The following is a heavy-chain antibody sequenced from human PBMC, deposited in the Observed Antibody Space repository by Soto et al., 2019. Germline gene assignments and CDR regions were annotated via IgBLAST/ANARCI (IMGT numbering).Heavy chain of an antibody. V-gene: IGHV3-23*01. J-gene: IGHJ4*02. CDR3: AKGNVVVTAKKYYFDY. Sequence: GGSLRLSCAASGFTFSSYAMSWVRQAPGKGLEWVSAISGSGGSTYYADSVKGRFTISRDNSKNTLYLQMNSLRAEDTAVYYCAKGNVVVTAKKYYFDYWGQGTLVTVSS. CDR1: GFTFSSYA. D-gene: IGHD2-21*02. CDR2: ISGSGGST.